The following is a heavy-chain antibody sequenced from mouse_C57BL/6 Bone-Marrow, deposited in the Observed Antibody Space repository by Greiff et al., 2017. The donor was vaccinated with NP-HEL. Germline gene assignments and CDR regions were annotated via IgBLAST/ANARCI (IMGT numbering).Heavy chain of an antibody. D-gene: IGHD2-4*01. J-gene: IGHJ2*01. CDR1: GYTFTSYG. V-gene: IGHV1-81*01. CDR2: IYPRSGNT. CDR3: AREGYDYDEGY. Sequence: QVQLQQSGAELARPGASVKLSCKASGYTFTSYGISWVKQRTGQGLEWIGEIYPRSGNTYYNEKFKGKATLTADKSSSTAYMELRSLTSEDYAVYFCAREGYDYDEGYWGQGTTLTVSS.